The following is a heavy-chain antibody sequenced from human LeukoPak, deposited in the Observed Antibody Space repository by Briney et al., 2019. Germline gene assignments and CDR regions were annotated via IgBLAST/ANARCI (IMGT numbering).Heavy chain of an antibody. D-gene: IGHD3-10*01. CDR3: ARAGPMVRGVISRDY. Sequence: RSLRLSCAASGFTFSSYGMHWVRQAPGKGLGWVAVIWYDGSNKYYADSVKGRFTISRDNSKNTLYLQMNSLRAEDTAVYYCARAGPMVRGVISRDYWGQGTLVTVSS. J-gene: IGHJ4*02. CDR1: GFTFSSYG. V-gene: IGHV3-33*01. CDR2: IWYDGSNK.